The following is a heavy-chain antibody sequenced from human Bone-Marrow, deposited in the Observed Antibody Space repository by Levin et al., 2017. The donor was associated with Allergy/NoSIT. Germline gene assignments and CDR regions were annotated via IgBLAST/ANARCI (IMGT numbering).Heavy chain of an antibody. CDR3: ARDFIGSYYGSGKGDYYYYGMDV. V-gene: IGHV3-33*01. J-gene: IGHJ6*02. Sequence: GESLKISCAASGFTFSSYGMHWVRQAPGKGLEWVAVIWYDGSNKYYADSVKGRFTISRDNSKNTLYLQMNSLRAEDTAVYYCARDFIGSYYGSGKGDYYYYGMDVWGQGTTVTVSS. D-gene: IGHD3-10*01. CDR2: IWYDGSNK. CDR1: GFTFSSYG.